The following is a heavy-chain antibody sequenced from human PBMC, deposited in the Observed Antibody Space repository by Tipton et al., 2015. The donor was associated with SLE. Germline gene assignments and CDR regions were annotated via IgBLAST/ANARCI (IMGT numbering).Heavy chain of an antibody. Sequence: TLSLTCAVYGGSFSDYYWDWIRQPPGKGLEWIGYIYYSGDTNYNPSLKSRVTISVDTSKNQFSLKLTSVTAADTAVYYCARGPHGKPPYHYYGMDVWGQGTTVTVSS. CDR3: ARGPHGKPPYHYYGMDV. CDR1: GGSFSDYY. CDR2: IYYSGDT. V-gene: IGHV4-59*01. J-gene: IGHJ6*02. D-gene: IGHD2-21*01.